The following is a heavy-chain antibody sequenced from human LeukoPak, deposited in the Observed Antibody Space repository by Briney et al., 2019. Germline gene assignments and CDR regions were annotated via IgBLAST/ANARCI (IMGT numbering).Heavy chain of an antibody. CDR3: ARDRGARGYSSGWYKGNWFDP. D-gene: IGHD6-19*01. Sequence: ASVKVSCKASGYTFTSYYMHWVRQAPGQGLEWMGISNPSGGSTSYAQKFQGRVTMTRDTSTSTVYMELSSLRSEDTAVYYCARDRGARGYSSGWYKGNWFDPWGQGTLVTVSS. V-gene: IGHV1-46*01. J-gene: IGHJ5*02. CDR2: SNPSGGST. CDR1: GYTFTSYY.